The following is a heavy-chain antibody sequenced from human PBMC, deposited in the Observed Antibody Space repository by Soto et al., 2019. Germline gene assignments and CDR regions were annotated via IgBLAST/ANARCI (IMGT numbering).Heavy chain of an antibody. Sequence: PGGSLRLSCAASGFTFSNAWTNWVRQAPGKGLEWVGRIKSKTDGGTTDYAAPVKGRFTISRDDSKNTLYLQMNSLKTEDTAVYYCARFDRGPYDAFDIWGQGTMVTVSS. D-gene: IGHD3-16*01. V-gene: IGHV3-15*07. CDR2: IKSKTDGGTT. CDR1: GFTFSNAW. CDR3: ARFDRGPYDAFDI. J-gene: IGHJ3*02.